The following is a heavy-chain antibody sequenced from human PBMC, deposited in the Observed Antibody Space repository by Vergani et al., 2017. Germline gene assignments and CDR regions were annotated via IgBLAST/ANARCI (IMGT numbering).Heavy chain of an antibody. J-gene: IGHJ6*03. D-gene: IGHD6-25*01. CDR1: GFTFSSYA. CDR2: ISGSGGST. V-gene: IGHV3-23*01. Sequence: EVQLLESGGGLVQPGGSLRLSCAASGFTFSSYAMSWVRQAPGKGLEWVSAISGSGGSTYYADSVKGRFTISRDNAKNSLYLQMNNLRAEDTAVYYCARAAVSLYYYYMDVWGKGTTVTVSS. CDR3: ARAAVSLYYYYMDV.